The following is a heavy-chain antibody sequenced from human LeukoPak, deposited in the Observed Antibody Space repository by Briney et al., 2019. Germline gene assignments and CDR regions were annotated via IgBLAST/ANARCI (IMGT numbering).Heavy chain of an antibody. CDR2: ISWNSGSI. J-gene: IGHJ5*02. Sequence: PGRSLRLSCAASGFTFDDYAMHWVRQAPGKGLEWVSGISWNSGSISYADSVKGRFTISRDNAKNSLYLQMNSLRAEDTALYYCAISGSYYGWFDPWGQGTLVTVSS. CDR1: GFTFDDYA. V-gene: IGHV3-9*01. CDR3: AISGSYYGWFDP. D-gene: IGHD1-26*01.